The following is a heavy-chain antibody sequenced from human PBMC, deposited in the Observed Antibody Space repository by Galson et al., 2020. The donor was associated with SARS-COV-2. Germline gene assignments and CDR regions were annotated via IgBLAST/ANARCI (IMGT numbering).Heavy chain of an antibody. CDR2: IYPDDSDT. V-gene: IGHV5-51*01. D-gene: IGHD1-1*01. CDR3: ARPRFSAGTGPVTTPTYYFAR. Sequence: GESLKISCMGSGYTFIDYWIGWVPQTPGKGLEWMGIIYPDDSDTRYSPSFQGQVTISADRSTDTAYLQWTSLKASDTGTYSCARPRFSAGTGPVTTPTYYFARRGQGTLVTVS. J-gene: IGHJ4*02. CDR1: GYTFIDYW.